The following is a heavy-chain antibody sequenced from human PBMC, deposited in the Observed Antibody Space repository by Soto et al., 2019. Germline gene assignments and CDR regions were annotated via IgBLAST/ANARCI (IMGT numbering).Heavy chain of an antibody. CDR2: FDPEDGET. J-gene: IGHJ4*02. V-gene: IGHV1-24*01. CDR3: ATHSSILLRRNPGEYYFDY. D-gene: IGHD3-9*01. CDR1: GYTLTELS. Sequence: GASVKVSCKVSGYTLTELSMHWVRQAPGKGLEWMGGFDPEDGETIYAQKFQGRVTMTEDTSTDTAYMELSSLRSEDTAVYYCATHSSILLRRNPGEYYFDYWGQGTLVTVSS.